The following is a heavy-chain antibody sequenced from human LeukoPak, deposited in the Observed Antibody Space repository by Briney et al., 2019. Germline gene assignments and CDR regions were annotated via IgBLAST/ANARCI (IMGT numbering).Heavy chain of an antibody. J-gene: IGHJ4*02. CDR1: GFTFRSYE. D-gene: IGHD6-19*01. Sequence: PGGSLRFSCAAPGFTFRSYEMPWVRQATGKGLEWGSAIGTAGDTSYTVFVKGRFPISRENAKNSLYLEMNSLRAGDTAVYYCARSLYSSGWSPFDYWGQGTLVTVSS. V-gene: IGHV3-13*01. CDR3: ARSLYSSGWSPFDY. CDR2: IGTAGDT.